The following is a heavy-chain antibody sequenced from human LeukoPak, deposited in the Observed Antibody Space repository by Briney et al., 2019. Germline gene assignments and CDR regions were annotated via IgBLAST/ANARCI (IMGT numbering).Heavy chain of an antibody. CDR1: GGTFSSYA. D-gene: IGHD6-19*01. Sequence: GASVNVSCKASGGTFSSYAISWVRQAPGQGLEWMGGVIPIFGTANYAQKFQGRVTITADKSTSTAYMELSSLRSEDTAVYYCARGSRIAVAGTDYWGQGTLVTVSS. J-gene: IGHJ4*02. CDR2: VIPIFGTA. CDR3: ARGSRIAVAGTDY. V-gene: IGHV1-69*06.